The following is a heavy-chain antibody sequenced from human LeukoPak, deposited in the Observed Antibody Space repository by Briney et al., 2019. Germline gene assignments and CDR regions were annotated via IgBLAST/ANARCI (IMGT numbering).Heavy chain of an antibody. V-gene: IGHV1-2*02. J-gene: IGHJ5*02. CDR1: GYTFTSYY. D-gene: IGHD5-18*01. CDR3: ARDTTMITYWFDP. Sequence: GASVKVSCKASGYTFTSYYIHWVRQAPAQGLEWMGWINPNSGGTNYAQKFQGRVTMTRDTSVSTAYMELNRLRSDDTGVYYCARDTTMITYWFDPWGQGTLVTVSS. CDR2: INPNSGGT.